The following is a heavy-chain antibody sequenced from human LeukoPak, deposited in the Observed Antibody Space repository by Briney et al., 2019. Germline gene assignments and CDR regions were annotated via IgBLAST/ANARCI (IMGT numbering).Heavy chain of an antibody. D-gene: IGHD3-9*01. J-gene: IGHJ4*02. CDR3: AKSRDDGTGYYYDY. V-gene: IGHV3-9*01. CDR2: ISRNSYNI. Sequence: GGSLRLSCEASGFSFDDYAMHWVRHAPGKGLEWVAGISRNSYNIAYGDSVKGRFTISRDNAKKSLSLQMNSQGTEDTAFYYCAKSRDDGTGYYYDYWGQGVLVTVAS. CDR1: GFSFDDYA.